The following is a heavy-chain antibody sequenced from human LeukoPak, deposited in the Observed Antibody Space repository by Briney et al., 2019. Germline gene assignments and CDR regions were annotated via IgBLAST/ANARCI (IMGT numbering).Heavy chain of an antibody. J-gene: IGHJ3*02. Sequence: PGGSLRLSCAASGFTFSSYWMSWVRQAPGKGLEWVANIKQDGSEKYYVDSVKGRFTISRDNAKNSLYLQMNSLRAEDTAVYYCAKITISWLVSFAFDIWGQGTMVTVSS. D-gene: IGHD3-3*01. CDR3: AKITISWLVSFAFDI. CDR1: GFTFSSYW. V-gene: IGHV3-7*01. CDR2: IKQDGSEK.